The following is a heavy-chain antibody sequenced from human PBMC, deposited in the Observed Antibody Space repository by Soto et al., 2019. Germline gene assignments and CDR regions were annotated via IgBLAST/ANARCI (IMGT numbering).Heavy chain of an antibody. D-gene: IGHD3-9*01. CDR3: ARVRLDYFDY. V-gene: IGHV4-31*03. CDR2: IYYRGST. Sequence: SETLFLTCTVSGCSISSGGYYWSWIRQHPGKGLEWIGYIYYRGSTYYKPSLKNRVTISVDTSKNQFSLKLSSVTAADTAVYYCARVRLDYFDYWGQGTLVTVSS. CDR1: GCSISSGGYY. J-gene: IGHJ4*02.